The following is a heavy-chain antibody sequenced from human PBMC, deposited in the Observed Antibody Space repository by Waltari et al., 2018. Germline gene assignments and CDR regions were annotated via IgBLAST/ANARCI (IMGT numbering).Heavy chain of an antibody. D-gene: IGHD2-8*01. V-gene: IGHV1-2*02. Sequence: QEHLVQSGAEVKKPGASVKVSCKASGYTLTGNYIHWVRQAPGQGLEWMGWINPNSGGTNYAQKFQGRVTVTRDTSISTAYMEVSSLRSDDTAVYYCAKSPWNGPLDYWGRGTLVTVSS. CDR1: GYTLTGNY. J-gene: IGHJ4*02. CDR2: INPNSGGT. CDR3: AKSPWNGPLDY.